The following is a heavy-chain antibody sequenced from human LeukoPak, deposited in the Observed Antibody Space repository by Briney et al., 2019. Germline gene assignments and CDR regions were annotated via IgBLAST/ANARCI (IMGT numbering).Heavy chain of an antibody. V-gene: IGHV4-34*01. J-gene: IGHJ4*02. CDR2: INHSGST. Sequence: SETLSLTCAVYGGSFSGYYWSWIRQPPGKGLEWIGEINHSGSTNYNPSLKSRVTISVDTSKNQFSLKLSSVTAADTAVYYCGTGVVITEGWDWGQGTLVTVSS. CDR3: GTGVVITEGWD. D-gene: IGHD3-22*01. CDR1: GGSFSGYY.